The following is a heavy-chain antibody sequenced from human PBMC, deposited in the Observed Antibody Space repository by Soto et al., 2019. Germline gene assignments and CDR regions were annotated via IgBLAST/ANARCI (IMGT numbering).Heavy chain of an antibody. CDR3: ATAFPSSSSGTDY. CDR2: ISYDGSNK. D-gene: IGHD6-6*01. Sequence: QVQLVESGGGVVQPGRSLRLSCAASGFTFGSYAMHWVRQAPGKGLEWVAVISYDGSNKYYADSVKGRFTISRDNSKNTLYLQMNSLRAEDTAVYYCATAFPSSSSGTDYWGQGTLVTVSS. V-gene: IGHV3-30-3*01. CDR1: GFTFGSYA. J-gene: IGHJ4*02.